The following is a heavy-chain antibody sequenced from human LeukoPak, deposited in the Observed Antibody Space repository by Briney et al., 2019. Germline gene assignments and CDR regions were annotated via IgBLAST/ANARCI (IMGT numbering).Heavy chain of an antibody. CDR3: ARDGYSGSKRGFYFDS. D-gene: IGHD5-12*01. V-gene: IGHV3-33*01. CDR2: MWYDGSNK. Sequence: PGGSLRLSCAASGFTFSTYGMHWVRQTPGKGLEWVAVMWYDGSNKYYADSVKGRFTISTDNSKNTLDLQMNSLRVEDTAVYYCARDGYSGSKRGFYFDSWGQGTLVTVSS. J-gene: IGHJ4*02. CDR1: GFTFSTYG.